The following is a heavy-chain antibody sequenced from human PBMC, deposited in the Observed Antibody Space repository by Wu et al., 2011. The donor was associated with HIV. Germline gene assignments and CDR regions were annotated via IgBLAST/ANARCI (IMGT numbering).Heavy chain of an antibody. CDR1: GKGFPTSI. J-gene: IGHJ3*02. CDR3: ASVRCHVDXCYFPLLGTAFDI. Sequence: QVQLVQSGDEVKKPGASVKVSCKASGKGFPTSIVTWVRQAPGQGLEWLGWINGYNGNSRYRQNFQDRVSMSTDSATTTAYMELRSLRSDDTAVYYCASVRCHVDXCYFPLLGTAFDIWGQGTMVTVSS. D-gene: IGHD2-15*01. V-gene: IGHV1-18*01. CDR2: INGYNGNS.